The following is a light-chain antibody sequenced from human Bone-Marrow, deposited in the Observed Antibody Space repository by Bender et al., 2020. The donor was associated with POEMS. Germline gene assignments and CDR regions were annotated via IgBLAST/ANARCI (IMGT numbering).Light chain of an antibody. CDR2: DVN. CDR1: SSDIGAYNH. V-gene: IGLV2-14*01. CDR3: CSFTSTSAYV. Sequence: QSALTQPPSASGSPGQSVTISCTGTSSDIGAYNHVSWYQQHPGKVPKVMIYDVNNRPSGVSNRFSGSKSGNTASLTISGLQAEDEADYYCCSFTSTSAYVFGTGTRVNVL. J-gene: IGLJ1*01.